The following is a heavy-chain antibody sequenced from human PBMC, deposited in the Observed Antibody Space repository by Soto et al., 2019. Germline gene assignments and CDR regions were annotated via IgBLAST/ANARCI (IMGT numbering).Heavy chain of an antibody. V-gene: IGHV3-15*01. CDR1: GFTFINAW. J-gene: IGHJ6*02. Sequence: GSLRLSCAASGFTFINAWISCFRHSPFKWREWVGRIKSKTDGGTTDYAAPVKGRFTISRDDSKNTLYLQMNSLKTEDTAVYYCTTDPSGYYNYYYYYGMDVWGQGTTVTVSS. D-gene: IGHD3-3*01. CDR2: IKSKTDGGTT. CDR3: TTDPSGYYNYYYYYGMDV.